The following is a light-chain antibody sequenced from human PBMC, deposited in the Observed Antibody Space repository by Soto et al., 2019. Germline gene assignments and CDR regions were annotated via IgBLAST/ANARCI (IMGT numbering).Light chain of an antibody. V-gene: IGKV1-5*03. CDR1: QSISSW. Sequence: DIQMTQSPSTLSASVGDRVTITCRASQSISSWLDWNQQKPGKAPKLLIYKASSLESGVPSRFSGSGSGTEFTLTISSLQPDDFATYYCQQYNSYSETLGQGTKVEI. CDR3: QQYNSYSET. J-gene: IGKJ1*01. CDR2: KAS.